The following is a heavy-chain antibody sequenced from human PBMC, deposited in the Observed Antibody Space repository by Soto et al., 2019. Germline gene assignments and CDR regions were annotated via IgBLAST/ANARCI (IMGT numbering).Heavy chain of an antibody. D-gene: IGHD4-17*01. V-gene: IGHV4-61*10. CDR3: ARGNGDYVDY. CDR2: IYSSGST. Sequence: SETLFITCAVSGWSVSTGGCYWSWIRQPAGKGLEYIGRIYSSGSTNYNPSLKSRVTMSVDTSKNQFSLKLTSVTAADTAVYYCARGNGDYVDYWGPGTLVTVSS. CDR1: GWSVSTGGCY. J-gene: IGHJ4*02.